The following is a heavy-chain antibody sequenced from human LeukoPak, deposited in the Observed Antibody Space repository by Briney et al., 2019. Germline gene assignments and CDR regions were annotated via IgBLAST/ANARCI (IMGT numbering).Heavy chain of an antibody. D-gene: IGHD3-22*01. V-gene: IGHV1-69*05. CDR1: GGTFSSYA. J-gene: IGHJ4*02. Sequence: SVKVSCKASGGTFSSYAISWVRQAPGQGLEWMGRIIPIFGTANYAQKFQGRVTITTDESTSTAYMELRSLRSDDTAVYYCARDFLYDSSGSIDYWGQGTLVTVSS. CDR3: ARDFLYDSSGSIDY. CDR2: IIPIFGTA.